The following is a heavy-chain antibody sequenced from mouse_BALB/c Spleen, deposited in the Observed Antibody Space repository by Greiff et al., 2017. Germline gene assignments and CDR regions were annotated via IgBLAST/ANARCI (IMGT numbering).Heavy chain of an antibody. CDR1: GYTFTSYY. V-gene: IGHV1S81*02. J-gene: IGHJ2*01. D-gene: IGHD1-1*01. CDR3: TRGYYGSSSPLDY. Sequence: QVQLQQSGAELVKPGASVKLSCKASGYTFTSYYMYWVKQRPGQGLEWIGEINPSNGGTNFNEKFKSKATLTVDKSSSTAYMQLSSLTSEDSAVYYCTRGYYGSSSPLDYWGQGTTLTVSS. CDR2: INPSNGGT.